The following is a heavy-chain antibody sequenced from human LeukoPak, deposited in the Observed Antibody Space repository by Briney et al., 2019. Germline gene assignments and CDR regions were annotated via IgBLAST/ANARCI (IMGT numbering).Heavy chain of an antibody. CDR2: IIPIFGTA. D-gene: IGHD3-22*01. CDR1: GGTFSSYA. CDR3: ASPSPYYYDSSGYYYDPSHDAFDI. V-gene: IGHV1-69*05. J-gene: IGHJ3*02. Sequence: ASVKVSCKASGGTFSSYAISWVRQAPGQGLEWMGGIIPIFGTANYAQKFQGRVTITTDESTSTAYMELSSLRSEDTAVYYCASPSPYYYDSSGYYYDPSHDAFDIWGQGTMVTVSS.